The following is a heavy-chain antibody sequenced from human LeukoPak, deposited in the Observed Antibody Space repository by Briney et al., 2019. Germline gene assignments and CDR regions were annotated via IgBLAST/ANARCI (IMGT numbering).Heavy chain of an antibody. Sequence: GGSLRLSCAASGFTFSSYAMCWVRQAPGKGLEWVSAISVSGGSTYYAGSVKGRFTISRDNSKNTLVLQMNSLRAEDAAVYYCAKVREGYSFAPIDYWGQGTLVTVSS. CDR1: GFTFSSYA. D-gene: IGHD5-18*01. J-gene: IGHJ4*02. V-gene: IGHV3-23*01. CDR2: ISVSGGST. CDR3: AKVREGYSFAPIDY.